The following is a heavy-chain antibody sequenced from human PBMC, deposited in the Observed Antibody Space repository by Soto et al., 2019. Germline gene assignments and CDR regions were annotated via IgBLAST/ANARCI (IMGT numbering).Heavy chain of an antibody. CDR2: ISTDGTYT. CDR1: GFTFSSYS. Sequence: GGSLRLSCAASGFTFSSYSMNWVRQAPGKGLVWVSCISTDGTYTNYADSVRGRFTISRDNAKNTLYLHMSSLSAEDTAVYYCARGGLEPVDFWGQGTLVTVSS. CDR3: ARGGLEPVDF. D-gene: IGHD3-3*01. V-gene: IGHV3-74*01. J-gene: IGHJ4*02.